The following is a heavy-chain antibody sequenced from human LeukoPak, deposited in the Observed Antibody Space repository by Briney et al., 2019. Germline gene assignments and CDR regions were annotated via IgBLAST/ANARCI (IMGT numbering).Heavy chain of an antibody. D-gene: IGHD3-9*01. CDR3: ARDPNYDILTGAFDY. CDR1: GFTVSSNY. J-gene: IGHJ4*02. Sequence: GGSLRLSCAASGFTVSSNYMSWVRQAPGKGLEWVAFIRYDGSNKYYADSVKGRFTISRDNSKNTLYLQMNSLRAEDTAVYYCARDPNYDILTGAFDYWGQGTLVTVSS. CDR2: IRYDGSNK. V-gene: IGHV3-30*02.